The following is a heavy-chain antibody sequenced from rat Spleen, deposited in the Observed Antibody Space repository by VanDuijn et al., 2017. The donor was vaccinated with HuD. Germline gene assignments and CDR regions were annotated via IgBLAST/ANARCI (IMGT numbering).Heavy chain of an antibody. CDR1: GFTFSDYY. D-gene: IGHD1-3*01. CDR3: ARHWVA. V-gene: IGHV5-22*01. CDR2: ISYEGSST. Sequence: EVQLVESGGGLVQPGRSLKLSCAASGFTFSDYYMAWVRQAPKKGLEWVASISYEGSSTYYGDSVKGRFTISRDNAKSTLYLQMNSLRSEDTATYYCARHWVAWGQGTLVTVSS. J-gene: IGHJ3*01.